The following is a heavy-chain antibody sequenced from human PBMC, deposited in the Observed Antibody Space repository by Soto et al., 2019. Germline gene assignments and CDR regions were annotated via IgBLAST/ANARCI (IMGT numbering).Heavy chain of an antibody. CDR2: ISGSGGST. CDR3: AKDPSPDLIVVVITPNY. V-gene: IGHV3-23*01. Sequence: PGGSLRLSCAASGFTFSSYAMSWVRQAPGKGLEWVSAISGSGGSTYYADSVKGRFTISRDNSKNTLYLQMNSLRAEDTAVYYCAKDPSPDLIVVVITPNYWGQATRVTVAS. CDR1: GFTFSSYA. J-gene: IGHJ4*02. D-gene: IGHD3-22*01.